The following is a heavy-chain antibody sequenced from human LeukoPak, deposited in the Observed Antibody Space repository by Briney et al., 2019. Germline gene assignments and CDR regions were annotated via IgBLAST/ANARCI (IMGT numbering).Heavy chain of an antibody. CDR3: ARQNGSGRVPLYYYYYYMDV. J-gene: IGHJ6*03. Sequence: ASVKVSSKASGYTFTSYYMHWVRQAPGQGLEWMGIIDPSGGSTSYAQKFQGRVTMTRDMSTSTVYMELSSLRSEDTAVYYCARQNGSGRVPLYYYYYYMDVWGKGTTVTVSS. D-gene: IGHD3-10*01. CDR2: IDPSGGST. CDR1: GYTFTSYY. V-gene: IGHV1-46*01.